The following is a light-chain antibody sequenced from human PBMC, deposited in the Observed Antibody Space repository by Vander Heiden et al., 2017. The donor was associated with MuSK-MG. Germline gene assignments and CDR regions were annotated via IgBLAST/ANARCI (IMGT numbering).Light chain of an antibody. J-gene: IGKJ2*01. CDR3: QQYYKVPPT. V-gene: IGKV1-33*01. Sequence: DIQMTQSPSSLSASVGDRVTITCQASQDINNYVNWYQQKPGKAPKLLIFDASNLHTGVPARFSGSGSGTDFTFTINSLQPEDFATYHCQQYYKVPPTFGQGTRLEIK. CDR1: QDINNY. CDR2: DAS.